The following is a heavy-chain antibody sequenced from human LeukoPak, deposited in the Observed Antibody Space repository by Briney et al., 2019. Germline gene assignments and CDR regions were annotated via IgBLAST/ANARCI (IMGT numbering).Heavy chain of an antibody. CDR1: GFTFSSYG. D-gene: IGHD3-3*01. CDR3: ARDQVDGVVGVYFDY. J-gene: IGHJ4*02. CDR2: IWYDGSNK. Sequence: GGSLRLSCAASGFTFSSYGMHWVRQAPGKGLEWVAVIWYDGSNKYYADSVQGRFTISRDNSKNKLYLQMNSLRAEDTAVYYCARDQVDGVVGVYFDYWGQGTVVTVSS. V-gene: IGHV3-33*01.